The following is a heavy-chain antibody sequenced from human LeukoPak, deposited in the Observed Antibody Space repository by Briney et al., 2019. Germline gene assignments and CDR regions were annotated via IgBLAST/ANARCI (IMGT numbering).Heavy chain of an antibody. CDR3: ARHFGAAVYNWFDP. Sequence: SETLSLTCTVSGGSISSYYWSWIRQPPGKGLEWIGYIYYSGSTNYSPSLKSRVTISVDTSKNQFSLKLSSVTAADTAVYYCARHFGAAVYNWFDPWGQGTLVTVSS. D-gene: IGHD1-26*01. CDR1: GGSISSYY. J-gene: IGHJ5*02. CDR2: IYYSGST. V-gene: IGHV4-59*08.